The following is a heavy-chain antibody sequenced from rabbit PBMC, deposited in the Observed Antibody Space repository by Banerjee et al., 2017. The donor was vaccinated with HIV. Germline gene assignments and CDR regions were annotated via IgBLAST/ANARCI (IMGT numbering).Heavy chain of an antibody. CDR3: ARDSGTSLSSYGMDL. CDR1: GFSFTYIDY. D-gene: IGHD1-1*01. CDR2: VAAGVSFTS. J-gene: IGHJ6*01. Sequence: QSLEESGGDLVKPGASLTLTCTASGFSFTYIDYLCWVRQPPGEGPEWIACVAAGVSFTSYYATWAKGRFTISKTSSTTVTLQMTSLTAGDTATYFCARDSGTSLSSYGMDLWGPGTLVTVS. V-gene: IGHV1S40*01.